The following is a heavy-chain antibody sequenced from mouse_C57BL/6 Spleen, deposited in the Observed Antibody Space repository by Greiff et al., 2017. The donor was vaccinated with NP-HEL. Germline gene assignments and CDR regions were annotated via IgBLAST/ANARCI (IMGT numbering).Heavy chain of an antibody. CDR2: ITHSGET. J-gene: IGHJ1*03. CDR3: AGDHDGYWYFDV. CDR1: GFPITSGYY. Sequence: KVEESGPGLVKPSQSLFLTCSITGFPITSGYYWIWIRQSPGKPLEWMGYITHSGETFYNPSLQSPISITRETSKNQFFLQLNSVTTEDTAMYYCAGDHDGYWYFDVWGTGTTVTVSS. V-gene: IGHV12-3*01. D-gene: IGHD2-3*01.